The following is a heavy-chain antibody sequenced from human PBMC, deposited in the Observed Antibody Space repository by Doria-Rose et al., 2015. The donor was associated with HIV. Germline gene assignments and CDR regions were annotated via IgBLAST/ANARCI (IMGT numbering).Heavy chain of an antibody. CDR1: GFRFDDYA. D-gene: IGHD2-21*02. V-gene: IGHV3-9*01. CDR2: ISWNSDTI. J-gene: IGHJ3*02. Sequence: VQLVQSGGGLLQPGRALRLSCAASGFRFDDYAMTWVRQTPGKGLELVAGISWNSDTIDYADSVKGRFTISRDNAKNSLYLQMNSLRAEDTALYYCTKRRGVTDIDPFDIWGQGTMVIVSS. CDR3: TKRRGVTDIDPFDI.